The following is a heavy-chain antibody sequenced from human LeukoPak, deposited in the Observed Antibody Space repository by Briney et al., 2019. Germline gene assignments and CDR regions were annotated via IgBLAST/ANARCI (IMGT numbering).Heavy chain of an antibody. D-gene: IGHD3-10*01. V-gene: IGHV1-2*02. Sequence: ASVKVSCKASGCTFTGYYMHWVRQAPGQGLEWMGWINPNSGGTNYAQKFQGRVTMTRDTSISTAYMELSRLRSDDTAVYYCARDLYGSGSYYKMNYWGQGTLVTVSS. J-gene: IGHJ4*02. CDR2: INPNSGGT. CDR1: GCTFTGYY. CDR3: ARDLYGSGSYYKMNY.